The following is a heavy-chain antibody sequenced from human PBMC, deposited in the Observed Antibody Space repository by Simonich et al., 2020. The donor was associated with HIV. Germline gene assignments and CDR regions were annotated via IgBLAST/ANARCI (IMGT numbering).Heavy chain of an antibody. V-gene: IGHV3-21*01. CDR1: GFTFSSYS. D-gene: IGHD2-2*01. J-gene: IGHJ4*02. Sequence: EVQLVESGGGLVKPGGSLRLSCASSGFTFSSYSMHWVRQAPGKGLEWVSSISSSSRYIYYADSVKGRFTISRDNAKNSLYLQMNSLRAEDTAVYYCARDGRKGSSTSCSDYWGQGTLVTVSS. CDR3: ARDGRKGSSTSCSDY. CDR2: ISSSSRYI.